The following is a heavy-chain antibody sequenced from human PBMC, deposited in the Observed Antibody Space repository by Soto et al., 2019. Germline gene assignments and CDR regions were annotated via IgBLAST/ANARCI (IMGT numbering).Heavy chain of an antibody. D-gene: IGHD2-15*01. Sequence: VQRLESGGVLIQPGGSLRLSCAASGFTFSYGIHWLRQAPGKGLEWVAYISYDSSNKFYGDSVKGRFTISRDNSKNTQFLQMNSLRAEDTAVYYCAKLVIGYCSGNTCDDYWGQGTLVAVSS. J-gene: IGHJ4*02. CDR2: ISYDSSNK. V-gene: IGHV3-30*18. CDR1: GFTFSYG. CDR3: AKLVIGYCSGNTCDDY.